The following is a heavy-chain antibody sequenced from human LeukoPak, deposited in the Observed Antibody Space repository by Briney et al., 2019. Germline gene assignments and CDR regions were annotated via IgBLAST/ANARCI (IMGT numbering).Heavy chain of an antibody. CDR3: ARVYQSAEYYFDY. CDR1: GVSIDSYY. V-gene: IGHV4-59*01. D-gene: IGHD2-2*01. J-gene: IGHJ4*02. Sequence: SETLSLTCTVSGVSIDSYYWSWIRQPPGKGLEWIGYIYYTGSTEYHPSLKSRVTISFDKSKNQFSLKLTSVTAADTAVYYCARVYQSAEYYFDYWGQGNLVSVSS. CDR2: IYYTGST.